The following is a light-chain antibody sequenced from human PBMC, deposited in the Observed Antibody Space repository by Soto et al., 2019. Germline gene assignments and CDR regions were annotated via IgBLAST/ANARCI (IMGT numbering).Light chain of an antibody. J-gene: IGKJ4*01. Sequence: EVVMTQFPATLSMSPGGRATLSCRASQSVWSNLAWYQQKPGQAPRLLIYGASTRATGVPAKFSGSGSGTEFTLTISSLQTEDFGVYYCQQYDNRSPLTFGGGTKVEI. CDR1: QSVWSN. CDR2: GAS. CDR3: QQYDNRSPLT. V-gene: IGKV3-15*01.